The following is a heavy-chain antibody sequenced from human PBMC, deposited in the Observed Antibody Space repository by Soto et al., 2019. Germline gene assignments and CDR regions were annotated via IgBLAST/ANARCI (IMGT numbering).Heavy chain of an antibody. J-gene: IGHJ6*02. Sequence: EVQLVESGGVLVQPGGSLKLSCAASGFTFSDTTMHWCRQASGKGLEWVGRIRSKGKSYATAYAASVKGRFTISRDYSENTADLQLSSLTTEDTAVYYCTGATVAVTRATGYYGMDVWGQGTTVTVSS. CDR1: GFTFSDTT. D-gene: IGHD6-19*01. CDR3: TGATVAVTRATGYYGMDV. V-gene: IGHV3-73*01. CDR2: IRSKGKSYAT.